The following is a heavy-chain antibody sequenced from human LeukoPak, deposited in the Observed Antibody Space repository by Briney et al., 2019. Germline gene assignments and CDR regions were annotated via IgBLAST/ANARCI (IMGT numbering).Heavy chain of an antibody. D-gene: IGHD2-2*01. V-gene: IGHV1-3*01. CDR2: ISVGDGNT. J-gene: IGHJ4*02. Sequence: GASVKVSCKASGYTFTTYAIHWVRQAPGQGLQWMGWISVGDGNTSYSQKFQGRVTLTRDTSASTAYMELTSLISEDTAVYYCARGYSGVVPAAHPDFWGQGTPVTVSS. CDR1: GYTFTTYA. CDR3: ARGYSGVVPAAHPDF.